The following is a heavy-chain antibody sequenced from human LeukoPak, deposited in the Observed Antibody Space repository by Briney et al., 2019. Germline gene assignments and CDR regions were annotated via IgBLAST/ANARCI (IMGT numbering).Heavy chain of an antibody. Sequence: SETLSLTCTVSGGSISSSSYYWGWIRQPPGKGLEWIGSIYYSGSTYYNPSLKSRVTISVDTSKNQFSLKLSSVTAADTAVYYCATTSYYYDSPDYWGQGTLVTVSS. D-gene: IGHD3-22*01. CDR3: ATTSYYYDSPDY. CDR2: IYYSGST. V-gene: IGHV4-39*01. J-gene: IGHJ4*02. CDR1: GGSISSSSYY.